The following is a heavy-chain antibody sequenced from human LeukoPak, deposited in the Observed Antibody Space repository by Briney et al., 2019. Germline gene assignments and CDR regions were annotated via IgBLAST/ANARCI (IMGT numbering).Heavy chain of an antibody. Sequence: PGGSLRLSCAASGFTFSSYEMNWVRQAPGKGLEWVSSISSSSSYIYYADSVKGRFTISRDNAKNSLYLQMNSLRAEDMALYYCAKGGGGRLIYYYYMDVWGKGTTVTVSS. CDR1: GFTFSSYE. V-gene: IGHV3-21*04. D-gene: IGHD3-16*01. CDR3: AKGGGGRLIYYYYMDV. CDR2: ISSSSSYI. J-gene: IGHJ6*03.